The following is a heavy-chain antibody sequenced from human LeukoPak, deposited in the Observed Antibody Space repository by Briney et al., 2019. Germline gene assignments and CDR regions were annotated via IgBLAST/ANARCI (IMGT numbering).Heavy chain of an antibody. CDR3: TRGRGSTAM. CDR2: ISSSAGTI. CDR1: GFTFSSYE. D-gene: IGHD1-26*01. J-gene: IGHJ4*02. V-gene: IGHV3-48*03. Sequence: GGSLRLSCAAPGFTFSSYEMNWVRQAPGKGLEWVSYISSSAGTIYYADSVRGRFTISRDNSKNSLYLQMNSLRAEDTAVYFCTRGRGSTAMWGQGTLVTVSS.